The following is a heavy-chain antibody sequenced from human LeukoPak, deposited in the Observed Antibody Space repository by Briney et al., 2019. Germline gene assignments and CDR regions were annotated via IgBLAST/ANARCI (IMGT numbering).Heavy chain of an antibody. CDR1: GFTLSNHG. CDR3: AKDLGIVVVVAAIDY. D-gene: IGHD2-15*01. CDR2: VSPPGGGT. V-gene: IGHV3-23*01. Sequence: GGTLRLSCAASGFTLSNHGMNWVRQAPGKGLEWLSGVSPPGGGTYYADSVKGRFTISRDDSKNTLSLQMNSLRAEDTAVYYCAKDLGIVVVVAAIDYWGQGTLVTVSS. J-gene: IGHJ4*02.